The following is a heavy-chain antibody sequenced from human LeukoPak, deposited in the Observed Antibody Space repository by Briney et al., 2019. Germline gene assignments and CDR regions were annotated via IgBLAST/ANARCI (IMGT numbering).Heavy chain of an antibody. V-gene: IGHV3-9*01. D-gene: IGHD3-10*01. CDR2: ISWNSGSI. CDR3: AKDISYGSGSYAFHY. J-gene: IGHJ4*02. CDR1: GFTFDDYA. Sequence: GGSLRLSCAASGFTFDDYAMHWVRQAPGKGLEWVSGISWNSGSIGYADSVKGRFTISRDNAKNSLYLQMNSLRAEDTALYYCAKDISYGSGSYAFHYWGQGTLVTVSS.